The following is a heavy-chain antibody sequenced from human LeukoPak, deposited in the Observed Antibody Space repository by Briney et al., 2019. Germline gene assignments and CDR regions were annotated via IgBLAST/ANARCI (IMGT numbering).Heavy chain of an antibody. V-gene: IGHV4-38-2*02. Sequence: TSETLSPTCTVANYSVSSNVNWCWIRQYPGRGLEGIGRVYQSGTPNYNPSFKSRVILSLDPSKKELSLQINSVTATDTALYFCASLRFGDSYFDFWGQGTQVTVSS. CDR1: NYSVSSNVN. D-gene: IGHD3-10*01. CDR2: VYQSGTP. J-gene: IGHJ4*02. CDR3: ASLRFGDSYFDF.